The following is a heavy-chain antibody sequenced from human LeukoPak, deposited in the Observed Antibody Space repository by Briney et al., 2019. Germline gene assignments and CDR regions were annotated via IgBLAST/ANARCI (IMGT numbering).Heavy chain of an antibody. CDR1: GFTFSSYW. D-gene: IGHD5-18*01. V-gene: IGHV3-74*01. J-gene: IGHJ4*02. CDR2: INSDGSTT. CDR3: ARDPRGYSYGEFDY. Sequence: PGGSLRLSCVVSGFTFSSYWMHWVRQAPGKGLVWVSRINSDGSTTTYADSVKGRFTISRDNAKNTLYLQMNSLRAEDTALYYCARDPRGYSYGEFDYWGQGTLVTVSS.